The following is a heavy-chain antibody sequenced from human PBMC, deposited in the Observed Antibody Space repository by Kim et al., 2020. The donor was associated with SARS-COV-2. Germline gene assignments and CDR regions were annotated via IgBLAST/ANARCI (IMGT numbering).Heavy chain of an antibody. CDR3: AKVYRVVGATKDWYFDL. Sequence: GGSLRLSCAASGFTFSSYAMSWVRQAPGKGLEWVSAISGSGGSTYYADSVKGRFTISRDNSKNTLYLQMNSLRAEDTAVYYCAKVYRVVGATKDWYFDLWGRGTLVTVSS. J-gene: IGHJ2*01. D-gene: IGHD1-26*01. V-gene: IGHV3-23*01. CDR2: ISGSGGST. CDR1: GFTFSSYA.